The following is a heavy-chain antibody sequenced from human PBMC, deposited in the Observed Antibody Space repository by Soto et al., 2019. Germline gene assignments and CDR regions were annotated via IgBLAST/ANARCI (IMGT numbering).Heavy chain of an antibody. Sequence: PGGSLRLSCAASGFTFSNYAMSWVRRAPGKGLEWVSSISGSGGGTFYADSVKGRFTISRDNFKNTLYLQMNSLRAEDTAVYYCARDYGVVPAAKAGGWFDPWGQGTLVTVSS. CDR2: ISGSGGGT. CDR1: GFTFSNYA. D-gene: IGHD2-2*01. J-gene: IGHJ5*02. V-gene: IGHV3-23*01. CDR3: ARDYGVVPAAKAGGWFDP.